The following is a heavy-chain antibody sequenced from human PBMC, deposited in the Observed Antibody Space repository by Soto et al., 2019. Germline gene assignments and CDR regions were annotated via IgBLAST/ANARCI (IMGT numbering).Heavy chain of an antibody. D-gene: IGHD3-22*01. Sequence: GGSLRLSCAASGFTFSSYAMSWVRQAPGKGLEWVSAISGSGGSTYYADSVKGRFTISRDNSKNTLYLQMNSLRAEDTAVYYCAKVTLPNYYYDSSGYYYDGGYDWGQGTRVTVSS. J-gene: IGHJ4*02. CDR3: AKVTLPNYYYDSSGYYYDGGYD. CDR2: ISGSGGST. V-gene: IGHV3-23*01. CDR1: GFTFSSYA.